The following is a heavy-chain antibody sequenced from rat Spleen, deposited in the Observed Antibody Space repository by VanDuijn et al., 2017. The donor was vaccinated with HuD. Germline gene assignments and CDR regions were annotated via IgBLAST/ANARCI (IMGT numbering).Heavy chain of an antibody. CDR1: GFTFSDYY. D-gene: IGHD3-4*01. CDR2: ISYEGSGT. Sequence: EVQLVESDGGLVQPGRSLKLSCAASGFTFSDYYMAWVRQAPKKGLAWVASISYEGSGTYYGDSVKGRFTISRDNAKSTLYLQMNSLRSEDTATYYCARLTPLDYWGQGVMVTVSS. J-gene: IGHJ2*01. CDR3: ARLTPLDY. V-gene: IGHV5-22*01.